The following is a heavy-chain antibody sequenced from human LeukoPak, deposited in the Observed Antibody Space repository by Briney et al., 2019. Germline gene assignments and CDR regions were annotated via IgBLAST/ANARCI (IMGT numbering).Heavy chain of an antibody. CDR1: GGSISISHPY. J-gene: IGHJ4*02. Sequence: SETLSLTCTVSGGSISISHPYWGWIRQPPGKGLEWIGNILYSGVTYYNPSLESRLTISVDPSKTQLSLKLTSVTAADTAVYFCARHLSGKTDYWGQGALITVSS. V-gene: IGHV4-39*01. CDR3: ARHLSGKTDY. D-gene: IGHD3-10*01. CDR2: ILYSGVT.